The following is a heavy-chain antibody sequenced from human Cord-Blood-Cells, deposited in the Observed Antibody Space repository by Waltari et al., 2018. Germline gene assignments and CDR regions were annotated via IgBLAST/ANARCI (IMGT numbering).Heavy chain of an antibody. V-gene: IGHV4-34*01. J-gene: IGHJ6*03. Sequence: QVQLQQWGAGLLKPSETLSLTCAVYGGSFSGYYWSWIRQPPGKGLEWIGDINHSGSTNYNPSLKSRVTISVDTSKNQFSLKLSSVTAADTAVYYCARSPYYYYYMDVWGKGTTVTVSS. CDR3: ARSPYYYYYMDV. CDR1: GGSFSGYY. CDR2: INHSGST.